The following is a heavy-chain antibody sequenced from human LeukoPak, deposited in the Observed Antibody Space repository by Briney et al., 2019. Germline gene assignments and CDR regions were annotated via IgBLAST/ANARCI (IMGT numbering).Heavy chain of an antibody. J-gene: IGHJ4*02. D-gene: IGHD3-10*01. CDR3: ARVEVRGVLIADFDY. CDR1: GYTFTGYY. V-gene: IGHV1-2*02. CDR2: INPNSGGT. Sequence: ASAKVSCKASGYTFTGYYMHWVRQAPGQGLEWMGWINPNSGGTNYAQKFQGRVTMTRDTPISTAYMELSRVTSDDTAVYYCARVEVRGVLIADFDYWGQGTLVTVSS.